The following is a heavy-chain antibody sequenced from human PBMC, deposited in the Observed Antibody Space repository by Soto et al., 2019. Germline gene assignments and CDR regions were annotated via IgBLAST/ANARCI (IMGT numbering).Heavy chain of an antibody. CDR1: GFSLSEHGMG. J-gene: IGHJ4*02. Sequence: PGPKLGNPAQTLTQNCSFWGFSLSEHGMGVGWIRQPPGKALEWLALIYWDDDKRYSPSLKRGLTISKDASKNQVVLTKTNVDAVDTATYFCAHRRSGYFDSWGQGTLVTVSS. V-gene: IGHV2-5*02. CDR3: AHRRSGYFDS. CDR2: IYWDDDK.